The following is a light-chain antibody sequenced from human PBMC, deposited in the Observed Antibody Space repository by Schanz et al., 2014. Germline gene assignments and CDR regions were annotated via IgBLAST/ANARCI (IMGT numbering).Light chain of an antibody. V-gene: IGLV2-14*01. J-gene: IGLJ3*02. CDR1: GSDIDNYDY. CDR2: DVT. Sequence: QSALTQPAYVSGSPGQSITISCTGTGSDIDNYDYVSWYQQHLGKAPKLIIFDVTYRPSGVSNRFSGSKSGNTASLTISGLRTEDEADYYCSSCTSSDTPWVFGGGTKLTVL. CDR3: SSCTSSDTPWV.